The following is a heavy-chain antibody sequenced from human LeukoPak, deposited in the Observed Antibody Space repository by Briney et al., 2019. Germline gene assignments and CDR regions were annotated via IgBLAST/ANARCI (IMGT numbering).Heavy chain of an antibody. CDR3: ARRLLGDYGLAVAFDI. V-gene: IGHV5-51*01. CDR2: IYPDDSNT. D-gene: IGHD4-17*01. J-gene: IGHJ3*02. Sequence: GESLKISCKGSGYGFAAHWIAWVRQMPGKGLEWMGIIYPDDSNTRYSPSFQGQVTFSADKSINTAYLQWSSLKASDTAMYYCARRLLGDYGLAVAFDIWGQGTMVTVSS. CDR1: GYGFAAHW.